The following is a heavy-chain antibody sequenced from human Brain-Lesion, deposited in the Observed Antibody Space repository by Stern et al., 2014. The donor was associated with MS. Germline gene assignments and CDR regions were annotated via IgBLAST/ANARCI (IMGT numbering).Heavy chain of an antibody. J-gene: IGHJ6*02. CDR2: TWLDGTKK. Sequence: DQLVESGGGVDQPGRSLRLSCAASGLTFSSYGMYWVRQAPGKGLEWVAGTWLDGTKKNYIESVKGRFTISRDNSKNTLSLQMTSLRAEDTAVYYCAKDKKDSSGWNLYFYGMDVWGQGTTVIVSS. D-gene: IGHD6-19*01. CDR3: AKDKKDSSGWNLYFYGMDV. CDR1: GLTFSSYG. V-gene: IGHV3-33*06.